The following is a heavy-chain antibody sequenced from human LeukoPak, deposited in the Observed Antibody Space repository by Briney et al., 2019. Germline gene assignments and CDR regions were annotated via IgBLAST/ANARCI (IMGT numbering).Heavy chain of an antibody. Sequence: GGSLRLSCAASGFTFSSYWMSWVRQAPGKGLEWVANIKQDGSEKYYVDSVKGRFTISRDNAKNSLYLQMNSLRAEDTAVYYCARTGVPYYYGMDVWGQGTTVTVSS. D-gene: IGHD7-27*01. V-gene: IGHV3-7*01. CDR2: IKQDGSEK. CDR1: GFTFSSYW. J-gene: IGHJ6*02. CDR3: ARTGVPYYYGMDV.